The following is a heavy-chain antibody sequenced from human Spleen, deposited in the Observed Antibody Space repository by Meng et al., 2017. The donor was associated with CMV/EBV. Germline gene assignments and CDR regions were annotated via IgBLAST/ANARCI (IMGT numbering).Heavy chain of an antibody. CDR2: INPNSGGT. CDR3: AGDRSGSYDA. CDR1: GYTFTSYD. V-gene: IGHV1-2*02. D-gene: IGHD1-26*01. Sequence: ASVKVSCKASGYTFTSYDMNWVRQAAGQGLEWMGWINPNSGGTNYAQKFQGGVTMTRDTSINTAYMELSRLRFDDTAMYYCAGDRSGSYDAWGQGTLVTVSS. J-gene: IGHJ5*02.